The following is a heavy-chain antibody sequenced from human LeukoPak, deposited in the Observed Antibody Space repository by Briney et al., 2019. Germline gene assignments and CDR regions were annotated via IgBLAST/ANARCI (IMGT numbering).Heavy chain of an antibody. CDR2: IYTGGST. J-gene: IGHJ4*02. Sequence: SETLSLTCTVSGGSINSYFWTWIRQPAGKGLEWIGRIYTGGSTNYNPSFKSRVTMSVDTSKNQFSLKLSSVTAADTAVYYCARQEGGIVGPYWGQGTLVTVSS. CDR3: ARQEGGIVGPY. V-gene: IGHV4-4*07. CDR1: GGSINSYF. D-gene: IGHD1-26*01.